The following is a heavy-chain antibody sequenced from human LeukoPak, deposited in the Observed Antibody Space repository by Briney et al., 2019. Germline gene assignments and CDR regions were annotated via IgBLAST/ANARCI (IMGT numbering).Heavy chain of an antibody. V-gene: IGHV4-39*01. J-gene: IGHJ5*02. CDR3: ARSPDDYGDYAAGNWFDP. CDR1: GGSISSSDSF. D-gene: IGHD4-17*01. CDR2: IYDSGNI. Sequence: KASETLSLTCTVSGGSISSSDSFWGWIRQSPGQGLEWIGSIYDSGNIYYNPSLKSRVSISVDTSKNQFSPNLTSVSAADTAVYYCARSPDDYGDYAAGNWFDPWGQGTLVTVSS.